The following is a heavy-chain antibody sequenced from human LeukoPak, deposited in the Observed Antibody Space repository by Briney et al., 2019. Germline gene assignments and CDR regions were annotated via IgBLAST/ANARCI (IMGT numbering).Heavy chain of an antibody. CDR2: VSVYKGNT. V-gene: IGHV1-18*01. CDR1: GYNFANYG. CDR3: ARDRSVNDH. D-gene: IGHD3-3*01. J-gene: IGHJ4*02. Sequence: ASVKVSCKASGYNFANYGMSWVRQAPGQGLEWMGWVSVYKGNTQYAQKFQERVTMTTDTSTSTVYMELRGLESDDTAVYYCARDRSVNDHWGQGTLVTVSS.